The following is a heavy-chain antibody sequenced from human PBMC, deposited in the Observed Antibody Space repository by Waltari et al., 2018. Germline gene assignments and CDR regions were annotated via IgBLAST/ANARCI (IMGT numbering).Heavy chain of an antibody. J-gene: IGHJ2*01. Sequence: QVQLQESGPGLVKPSETLSLTCAVSDYSISSGYYWGWIRQPPGRGLEWIGSIDHSGSTYYNPSLRSRVTISVDTSKNQFSLKLTSVTAADTAVYYCARARAGYGDYLYWYFDLWGRGTLVTVSS. V-gene: IGHV4-38-2*01. D-gene: IGHD4-17*01. CDR2: IDHSGST. CDR3: ARARAGYGDYLYWYFDL. CDR1: DYSISSGYY.